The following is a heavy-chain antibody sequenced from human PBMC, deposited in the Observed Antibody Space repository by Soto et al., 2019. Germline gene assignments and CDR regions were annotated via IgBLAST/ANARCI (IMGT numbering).Heavy chain of an antibody. V-gene: IGHV1-58*02. Sequence: QMPLVQSGPEVKKPGTSVKVSCKPSGFSFTSAAIQWMXXXXXXXXXXXGWIVVASGNRKYAEKFQDRVTITRDMSTSTAYMELXXLTSXDTAVXXXXXXXXXXXXXXXXXXXXDVWGQGTTVTVAS. CDR1: GFSFTSAA. CDR3: XXXXXXXXXXXXXXXXXDV. J-gene: IGHJ6*02. CDR2: IVVASGNR.